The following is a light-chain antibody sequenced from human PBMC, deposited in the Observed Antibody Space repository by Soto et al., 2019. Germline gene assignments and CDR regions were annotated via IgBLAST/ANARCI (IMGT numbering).Light chain of an antibody. CDR3: QQYGSSPGT. J-gene: IGKJ1*01. CDR1: QSVGSN. CDR2: GSS. V-gene: IGKV3-20*01. Sequence: EILLTPSAVTLPVSPKETATLSSRASQSVGSNLAWFQQKPGQAPRLLIYGSSIRDSGVTDRFSGSGSGTDFTLTIIRLEAEDSAVYYCQQYGSSPGTFGQGTKV.